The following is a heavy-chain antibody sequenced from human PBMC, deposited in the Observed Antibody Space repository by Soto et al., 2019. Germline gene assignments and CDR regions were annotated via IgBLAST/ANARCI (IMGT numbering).Heavy chain of an antibody. J-gene: IGHJ5*02. D-gene: IGHD6-13*01. Sequence: PSETLSLTCAVYGGSFSGYYWSWIRQPPRKGLEWIGEINHSGSTNYNPSLKSRVTISVDTSKNQFSLKLSSVTAADTAVYYCARGGNIAAAGPGRGLNWFDPWGQGTLVTVSS. CDR3: ARGGNIAAAGPGRGLNWFDP. V-gene: IGHV4-34*01. CDR2: INHSGST. CDR1: GGSFSGYY.